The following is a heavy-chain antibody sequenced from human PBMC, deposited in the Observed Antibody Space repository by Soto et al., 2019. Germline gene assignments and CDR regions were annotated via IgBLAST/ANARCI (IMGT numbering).Heavy chain of an antibody. D-gene: IGHD2-15*01. CDR1: GGSFSGYY. CDR2: INHSGST. V-gene: IGHV4-34*01. CDR3: ARGHCSGGSCYRFYYYYYGMDV. J-gene: IGHJ6*02. Sequence: SETLSLTCAVYGGSFSGYYWSWIRKPPGKGLEWIGEINHSGSTNYNPSLKSRVTISVDTSKNQFSLKLSSVTAADTAVYYCARGHCSGGSCYRFYYYYYGMDVWGQGTTVTVSS.